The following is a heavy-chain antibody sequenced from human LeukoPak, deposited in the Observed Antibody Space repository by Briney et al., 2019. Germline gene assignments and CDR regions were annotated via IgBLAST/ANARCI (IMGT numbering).Heavy chain of an antibody. CDR2: ISAYNGNT. CDR1: GYTFTSYD. CDR3: ARGAAGRVVNYYYYGMDV. V-gene: IGHV1-18*01. Sequence: ASVKVSCKASGYTFTSYDINWVRQATGQGLEWMGWISAYNGNTNYAQKLQGRVTMTTDTSTSTAYMELRSLRSDDTAVYYCARGAAGRVVNYYYYGMDVWGQGTTVTVSS. J-gene: IGHJ6*02. D-gene: IGHD6-13*01.